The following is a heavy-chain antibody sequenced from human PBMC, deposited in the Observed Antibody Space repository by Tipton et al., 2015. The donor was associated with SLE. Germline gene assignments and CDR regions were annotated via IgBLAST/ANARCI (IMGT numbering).Heavy chain of an antibody. CDR3: ARHDTNYGRNWFDP. Sequence: TLSLTCTVSGGSIRGSNYNGDWISQAPGKGTEWIGRITNNGKTYYIPSLQSRVTMSVDTSKNHFSLKLSSVTAADTAVYYCARHDTNYGRNWFDPWGQGTLVTVSS. V-gene: IGHV4-39*01. CDR2: ITNNGKT. D-gene: IGHD2-8*01. CDR1: GGSIRGSNYN. J-gene: IGHJ5*02.